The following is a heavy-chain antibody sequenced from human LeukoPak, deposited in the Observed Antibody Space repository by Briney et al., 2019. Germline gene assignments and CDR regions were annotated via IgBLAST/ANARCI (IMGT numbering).Heavy chain of an antibody. CDR2: IYHSGST. CDR1: GYSISSGYY. Sequence: SETLSLTCTVSGYSISSGYYWGWIRQPPGKGLEWIGSIYHSGSTYYNPSLKSRVTISVDTSKNQFSLKLSSVTAADTAVYYCARGYGSGSYPDYWGQGTLVTVSS. D-gene: IGHD3-10*01. V-gene: IGHV4-38-2*02. J-gene: IGHJ4*02. CDR3: ARGYGSGSYPDY.